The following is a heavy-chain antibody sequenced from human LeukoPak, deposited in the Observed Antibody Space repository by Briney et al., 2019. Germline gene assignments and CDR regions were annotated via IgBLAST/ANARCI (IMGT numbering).Heavy chain of an antibody. CDR1: GFTFSSYD. J-gene: IGHJ3*02. D-gene: IGHD6-13*01. Sequence: GGSLRLSCAASGFTFSSYDMHWVRQATGKGLEWVSAIGTAGDTYYPGSVKGRFTISRENAKNSLYLQMNSLRARDTAVYYCARAAAGKDAFDIWGQGTMVTVSS. CDR2: IGTAGDT. V-gene: IGHV3-13*01. CDR3: ARAAAGKDAFDI.